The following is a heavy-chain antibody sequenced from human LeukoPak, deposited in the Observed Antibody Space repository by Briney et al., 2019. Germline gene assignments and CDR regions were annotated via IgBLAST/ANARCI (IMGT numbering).Heavy chain of an antibody. CDR1: GFTFSSYA. J-gene: IGHJ4*02. D-gene: IGHD1-14*01. V-gene: IGHV3-74*01. CDR3: ARSNQADDY. CDR2: INPGGSST. Sequence: PGGSLRLSCAASGFTFSSYAMHWVRQAPGKGLEWVSRINPGGSSTAYADSVKGRFTISRDNAKNTLYLQMNSLRAEDTAIYYCARSNQADDYWGQGTLVTVSS.